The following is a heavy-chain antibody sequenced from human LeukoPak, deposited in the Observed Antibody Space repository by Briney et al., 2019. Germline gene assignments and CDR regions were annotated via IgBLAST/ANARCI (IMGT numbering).Heavy chain of an antibody. CDR1: GFTFSTYA. D-gene: IGHD2-2*01. Sequence: GGSLRLSCAASGFTFSTYAIHWVRQAPGKGLEWVAIISSDGSNKYYGDSVEGRFTVSRDNSKNTLYLQMNSLRPEDTAVYYCARTGDCSSTSCYLPFDYWGQGTLVTVSS. CDR2: ISSDGSNK. J-gene: IGHJ4*02. V-gene: IGHV3-30*04. CDR3: ARTGDCSSTSCYLPFDY.